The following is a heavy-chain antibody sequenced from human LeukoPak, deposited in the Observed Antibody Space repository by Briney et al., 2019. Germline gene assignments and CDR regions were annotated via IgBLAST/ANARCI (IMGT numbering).Heavy chain of an antibody. CDR1: GFTFSSYA. D-gene: IGHD3-10*01. CDR2: ISGSGGST. Sequence: GGSLRLSCAASGFTFSSYAMSWVRQAPGKGLEWVSAISGSGGSTYYADSVKGRFTISRDNSKNTLYLQMNSLRAEDTAVYYCAKESTYYYGSGSHNWFDPWGQGTLVTVSS. CDR3: AKESTYYYGSGSHNWFDP. J-gene: IGHJ5*02. V-gene: IGHV3-23*01.